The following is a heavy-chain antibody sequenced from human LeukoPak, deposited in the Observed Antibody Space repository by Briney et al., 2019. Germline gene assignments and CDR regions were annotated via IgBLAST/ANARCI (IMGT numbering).Heavy chain of an antibody. CDR3: AKDYSSSWYYFDY. CDR2: ISGSGGST. D-gene: IGHD6-13*01. CDR1: GFTFSSYA. Sequence: GGSLRLSCAASGFTFSSYAMSWVRQAPGKGLEWVSAISGSGGSTYYADSVKGRFTISRDNSKNTLYLQMNSLKAEDTAIYYCAKDYSSSWYYFDYWGQGTLVTVSS. J-gene: IGHJ4*02. V-gene: IGHV3-23*01.